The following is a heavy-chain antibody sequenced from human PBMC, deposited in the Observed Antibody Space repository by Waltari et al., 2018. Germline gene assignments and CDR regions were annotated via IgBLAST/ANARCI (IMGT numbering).Heavy chain of an antibody. D-gene: IGHD2-2*01. J-gene: IGHJ3*02. Sequence: QVQLVQSGAEVKKPGASVKVSCKASGYTCTRYHINWVRQATRPEVEGMGGSTPNRGTQGYAKHVKGRVNMTRNTAISTAYLELSTLISEDTAVYYCVFMYQLLMGVAFDIWGQGKIVTVSS. CDR1: GYTCTRYH. V-gene: IGHV1-8*01. CDR3: VFMYQLLMGVAFDI. CDR2: STPNRGTQ.